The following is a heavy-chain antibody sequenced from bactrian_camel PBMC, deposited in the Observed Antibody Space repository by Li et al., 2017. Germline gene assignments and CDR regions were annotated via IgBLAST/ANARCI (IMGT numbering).Heavy chain of an antibody. J-gene: IGHJ4*01. D-gene: IGHD1*01. CDR3: AASYSRRCGDFRSNPGGVRY. V-gene: IGHV3S54*01. CDR2: IFTRLSSI. CDR1: GYTMNMYC. Sequence: HVQLVESGGGSVQPGGSLNLTCAASGYTMNMYCMGWFRQAPGKEREAVAAIFTRLSSIFYADSVKGRFTISFDGAKKTLNLQMSSLKPGDTGMYYCAASYSRRCGDFRSNPGGVRYWGQGTQVTVS.